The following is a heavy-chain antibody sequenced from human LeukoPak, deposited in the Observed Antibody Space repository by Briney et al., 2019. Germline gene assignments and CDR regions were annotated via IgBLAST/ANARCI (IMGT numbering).Heavy chain of an antibody. Sequence: LAGGSLRLSCAASGFTVSSNYRSWVRQAPGKGLEWVSVIYSGGSTYYADSVKGRFTISRDNSKNTLYLQMNSLRAEDTAVYYCASDYYDSSGYYWGQGTLVTVSS. CDR2: IYSGGST. CDR1: GFTVSSNY. D-gene: IGHD3-22*01. V-gene: IGHV3-66*01. CDR3: ASDYYDSSGYY. J-gene: IGHJ4*02.